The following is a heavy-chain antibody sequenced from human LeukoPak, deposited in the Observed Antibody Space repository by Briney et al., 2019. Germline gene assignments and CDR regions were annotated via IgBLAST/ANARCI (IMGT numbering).Heavy chain of an antibody. CDR3: AGQTGAGLFILP. CDR1: GDAISSSSSY. Sequence: SETLSLTWTVSGDAISSSSSYWGWIRHPPGEGLEWIGSIYYSGSTYYNTSVKSRVTISVDTCRNPFSLRLNSVTAADTAVYFCAGQTGAGLFILPGGQRTLVTVSS. J-gene: IGHJ1*01. CDR2: IYYSGST. D-gene: IGHD3/OR15-3a*01. V-gene: IGHV4-39*01.